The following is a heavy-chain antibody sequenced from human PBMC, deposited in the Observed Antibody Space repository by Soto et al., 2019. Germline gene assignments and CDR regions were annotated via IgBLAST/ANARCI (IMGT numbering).Heavy chain of an antibody. V-gene: IGHV3-30*03. J-gene: IGHJ4*02. CDR1: GFTFNTYG. CDR3: EDNHGKYWNHLDS. Sequence: GGSLRLSCTASGFTFNTYGVHWVRQAPGKGLEWVALISSDATTKIYGDSVKGRFTISRDNPKNTLYLQVNSLLPEDTAVYYCEDNHGKYWNHLDSWGLGTLVTVSS. D-gene: IGHD1-1*01. CDR2: ISSDATTK.